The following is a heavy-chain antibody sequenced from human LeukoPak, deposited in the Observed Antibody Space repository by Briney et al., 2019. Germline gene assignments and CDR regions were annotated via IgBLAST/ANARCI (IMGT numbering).Heavy chain of an antibody. CDR2: IIPIFGTA. Sequence: ASVKVSCKASGGTFSSYAISWVRQAPGQGLEWMGGIIPIFGTANYAQKFQGRVTITTDESTSTAYMGLSSLRSEDTAVYYCARGGYYDSSGYLFDYWGQGTLVTVSS. V-gene: IGHV1-69*05. D-gene: IGHD3-22*01. CDR1: GGTFSSYA. J-gene: IGHJ4*02. CDR3: ARGGYYDSSGYLFDY.